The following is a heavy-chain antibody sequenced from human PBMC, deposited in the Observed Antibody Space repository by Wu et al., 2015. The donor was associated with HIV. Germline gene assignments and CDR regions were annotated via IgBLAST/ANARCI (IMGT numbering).Heavy chain of an antibody. CDR2: MNPNSGNT. D-gene: IGHD3-3*01. J-gene: IGHJ3*02. CDR3: ARLRGGTWRAVMMLFDI. Sequence: QVQLVQSGAEVKKPGASVKVSCKASGYTFTSYDINWVRQATGQGLEWMGWMNPNSGNTGYAQKFQGRVTITRNTSISTAYMELSSLRSEDTAVYYCARLRGGTWRAVMMLFDIWGQRGQWSPSLQ. CDR1: GYTFTSYD. V-gene: IGHV1-8*03.